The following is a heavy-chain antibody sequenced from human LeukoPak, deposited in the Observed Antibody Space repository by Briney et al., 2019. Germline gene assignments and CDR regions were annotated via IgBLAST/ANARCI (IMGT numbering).Heavy chain of an antibody. J-gene: IGHJ4*02. CDR2: LSAYIGNT. Sequence: ASLWVSSEASGDTSTKYGISCGPHAPGPGVGWMGWLSAYIGNTNYTQKVQGRVTTTPDTSTRTACFDQRSLRSDDTAVYNCARDDRANMVVAPSATPPDSWGQGTLVTVSS. D-gene: IGHD2-2*01. CDR3: ARDDRANMVVAPSATPPDS. V-gene: IGHV1-18*01. CDR1: GDTSTKYG.